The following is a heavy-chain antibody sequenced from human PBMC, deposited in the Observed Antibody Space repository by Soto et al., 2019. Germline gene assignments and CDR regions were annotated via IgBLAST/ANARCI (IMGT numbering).Heavy chain of an antibody. Sequence: SETLSLTCTVSGDSISTPHYYWSWIRQPPGKGLEWIGSIYYSGSTYYNPSLKSRVTISVDTSKNQFSLKLSSVTAADTAVYYCASTGSKTVGATKGVDYWGQGTLVTVS. D-gene: IGHD1-26*01. V-gene: IGHV4-39*01. CDR3: ASTGSKTVGATKGVDY. CDR1: GDSISTPHYY. CDR2: IYYSGST. J-gene: IGHJ4*02.